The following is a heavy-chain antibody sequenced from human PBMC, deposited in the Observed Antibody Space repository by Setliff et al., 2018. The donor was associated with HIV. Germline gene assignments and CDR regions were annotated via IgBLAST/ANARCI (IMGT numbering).Heavy chain of an antibody. Sequence: TGGSLRLSCAASGFTISSYAMSWVRQAPGKGLEWVSAISGSGGSTYYADFVKGRFTISRDNSKNTLYLQMNSLRAEDTAVYYCARSVIGYYYYGMDVWGQGTLVTVSS. J-gene: IGHJ6*02. D-gene: IGHD3-10*01. CDR2: ISGSGGST. V-gene: IGHV3-23*01. CDR3: ARSVIGYYYYGMDV. CDR1: GFTISSYA.